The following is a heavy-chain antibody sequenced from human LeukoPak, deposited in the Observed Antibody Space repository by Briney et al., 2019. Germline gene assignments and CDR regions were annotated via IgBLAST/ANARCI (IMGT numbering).Heavy chain of an antibody. CDR3: ARYHGGYFAY. J-gene: IGHJ4*02. D-gene: IGHD2-15*01. Sequence: GGSLRLSCAASGFTFSVFWMSWVRQAPGKGLGWVVNIKQDGSEKYYVDSVKGRFTISRDNDNNSMYLQINSLRAEDTAVYYCARYHGGYFAYWGQGTLVTVSS. CDR1: GFTFSVFW. V-gene: IGHV3-7*01. CDR2: IKQDGSEK.